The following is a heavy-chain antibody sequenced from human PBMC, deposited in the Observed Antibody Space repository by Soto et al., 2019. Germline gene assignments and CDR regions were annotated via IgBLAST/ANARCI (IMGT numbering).Heavy chain of an antibody. J-gene: IGHJ6*02. V-gene: IGHV3-30-3*01. Sequence: PGGSLRLSCAASGFTFAHYAMHWVRQAPGKGLEWVAVISYDGSNKYYADSVKGRFTISRDNSKNTLYLQMNSLRAEDTAVYYCASHHPSFYGMDVWGQGTTVTVSS. CDR1: GFTFAHYA. CDR2: ISYDGSNK. CDR3: ASHHPSFYGMDV.